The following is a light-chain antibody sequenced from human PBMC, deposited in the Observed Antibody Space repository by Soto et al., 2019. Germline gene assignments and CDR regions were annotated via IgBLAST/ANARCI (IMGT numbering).Light chain of an antibody. CDR1: QSLLHSNGYNY. CDR3: MQALQTPPHT. CDR2: LGS. Sequence: DIVMTQSPLSLPVTPGEPASISCRSSQSLLHSNGYNYLDWYLQKPGQSPQLLIYLGSNRASGVPDRLSGSGSGTDFTLKIIRVEAEDVGVYYCMQALQTPPHTFGQGTKLEIK. V-gene: IGKV2-28*01. J-gene: IGKJ2*01.